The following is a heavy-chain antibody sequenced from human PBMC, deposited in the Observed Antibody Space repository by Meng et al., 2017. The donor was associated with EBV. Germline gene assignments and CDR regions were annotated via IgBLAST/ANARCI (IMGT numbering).Heavy chain of an antibody. CDR2: INPNSGGT. Sequence: QGQLVQSGAEVKEPGASVKVSCKASGYTFTGYYMHWVRQAPGQGLEWMGRINPNSGGTNYAQKFQGRVTMTRDTSISTAYMELSRLRSDDTAVYYCARVGIAVAGTGDYWGQGTLVTVSS. D-gene: IGHD6-19*01. J-gene: IGHJ4*02. CDR1: GYTFTGYY. CDR3: ARVGIAVAGTGDY. V-gene: IGHV1-2*06.